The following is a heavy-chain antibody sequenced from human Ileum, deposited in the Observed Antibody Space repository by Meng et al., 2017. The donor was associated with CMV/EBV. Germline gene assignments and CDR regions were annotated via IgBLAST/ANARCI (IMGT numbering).Heavy chain of an antibody. V-gene: IGHV4-31*02. D-gene: IGHD6-6*01. CDR3: ARDRGYSSSSEAGNWFDP. CDR1: ISSGGYY. CDR2: IYYSGST. J-gene: IGHJ5*02. Sequence: ISSGGYYWSWIRQHPGKGLGWIGYIYYSGSTYYTPSLKSRVTISVDTSKNQFSLKLSSVTAADTAVYYCARDRGYSSSSEAGNWFDPWGQGTLVTVSS.